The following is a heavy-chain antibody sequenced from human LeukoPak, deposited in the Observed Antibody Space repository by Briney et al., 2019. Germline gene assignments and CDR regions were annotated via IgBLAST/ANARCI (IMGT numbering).Heavy chain of an antibody. CDR2: ISYSGRT. CDR3: ARKTGDLYYFDY. CDR1: GGSISSYY. J-gene: IGHJ4*02. Sequence: SQTLSLTCTVSGGSISSYYWSWIRQPPGKGLEWIGYISYSGRTNYNPSLKSRVTISVDTSKNQFSLRLSSVTAADTAVYYCARKTGDLYYFDYWGQGTLVTVSS. D-gene: IGHD7-27*01. V-gene: IGHV4-59*01.